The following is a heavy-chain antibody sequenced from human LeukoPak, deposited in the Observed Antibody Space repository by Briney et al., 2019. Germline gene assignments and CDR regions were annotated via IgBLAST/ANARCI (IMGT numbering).Heavy chain of an antibody. V-gene: IGHV3-30-3*01. J-gene: IGHJ4*02. CDR3: ARAATIVVVIAYYFDY. CDR2: ISYDGSNK. CDR1: GFTSSSYA. Sequence: PGGSLRLSCAASGFTSSSYAMHWVRQAPGKGLEWVAVISYDGSNKYYADSVKGRFTISRDNSKNTLYLQMNSLRAEDTAVYYCARAATIVVVIAYYFDYWGQGTLVTVSS. D-gene: IGHD3-22*01.